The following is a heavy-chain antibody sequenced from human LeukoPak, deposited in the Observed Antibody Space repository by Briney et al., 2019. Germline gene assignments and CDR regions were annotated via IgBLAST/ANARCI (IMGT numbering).Heavy chain of an antibody. D-gene: IGHD3-22*01. CDR1: GGSISSGDYY. J-gene: IGHJ5*02. V-gene: IGHV4-30-4*01. CDR3: ARNAGSGYYGPDNWFDP. Sequence: TLSLTCTVSGGSISSGDYYWSWIRQPPGKGLEWIGYIYYSGSTYYNPSLKSRVTISVDTSKNQFSLKLSSVTAADTAVYYCARNAGSGYYGPDNWFDPWGQGTLVTVSS. CDR2: IYYSGST.